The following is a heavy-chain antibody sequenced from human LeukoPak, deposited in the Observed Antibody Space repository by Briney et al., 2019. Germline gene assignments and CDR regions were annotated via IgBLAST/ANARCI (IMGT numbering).Heavy chain of an antibody. Sequence: SQTLSLTCAVYGGSFSGYYWSWIRQPPGKGLEWIGEINHSGSTNYNPSLKSRVTISVDTSKNQFSLKLSSVTAADTAVYYCAKGGGGVAAAGIDYWGQRTLVTVSS. CDR2: INHSGST. CDR1: GGSFSGYY. CDR3: AKGGGGVAAAGIDY. V-gene: IGHV4-34*01. D-gene: IGHD6-13*01. J-gene: IGHJ4*02.